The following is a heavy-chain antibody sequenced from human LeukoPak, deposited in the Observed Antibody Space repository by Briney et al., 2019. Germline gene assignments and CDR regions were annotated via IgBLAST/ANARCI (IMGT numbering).Heavy chain of an antibody. J-gene: IGHJ4*02. CDR3: ASFFCINGVCYYLDY. Sequence: ASVKVSCKASGYTFTGYYMHWVRQAPGHGLEWMGWINTNTGNPTYAQGFTGRFVFSLDTSVSTAYLQISSLEAEDTAVYYCASFFCINGVCYYLDYWGQGTLVTVSS. CDR1: GYTFTGYY. D-gene: IGHD2-8*01. CDR2: INTNTGNP. V-gene: IGHV7-4-1*02.